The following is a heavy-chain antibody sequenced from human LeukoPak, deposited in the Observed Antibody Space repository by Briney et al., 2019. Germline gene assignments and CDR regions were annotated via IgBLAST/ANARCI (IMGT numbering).Heavy chain of an antibody. CDR2: ISGSGGST. Sequence: HPGGSLRLSCAASGFTFSSYAMSWVRQAPGKGLEWVSAISGSGGSTYDADSVKGRFTISRDNSKNTLSLQMNSLRAEDTAVYYCAKDKGIATLDFDYWGFEYWGQGTLVTVSS. CDR1: GFTFSSYA. D-gene: IGHD3/OR15-3a*01. CDR3: AKDKGIATLDFDYWGFEY. V-gene: IGHV3-23*01. J-gene: IGHJ4*02.